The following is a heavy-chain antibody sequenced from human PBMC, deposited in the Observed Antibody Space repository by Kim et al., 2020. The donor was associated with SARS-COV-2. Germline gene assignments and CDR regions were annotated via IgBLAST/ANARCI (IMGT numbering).Heavy chain of an antibody. D-gene: IGHD3-10*01. Sequence: ASVKVSCKVCGYTLTELSMHWVRQAPGKGLEWMGGFDPEDGETIYAQKFQGRVTMTEDTSTDTAYMELSSLRSEDTAVYYCATSYPGVIITLGYYYYGMDVWGQGTTVTVSS. CDR2: FDPEDGET. CDR1: GYTLTELS. CDR3: ATSYPGVIITLGYYYYGMDV. J-gene: IGHJ6*02. V-gene: IGHV1-24*01.